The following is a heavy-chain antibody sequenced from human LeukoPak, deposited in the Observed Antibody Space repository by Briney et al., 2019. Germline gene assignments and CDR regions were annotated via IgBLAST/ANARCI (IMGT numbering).Heavy chain of an antibody. Sequence: GGSLRLSYAASGFTFSSHAMSWARQAPGEGLEWVSAISASGDSTYYADSVKGRFTISRDNSKNTVYLQMNSLRAEDTAVYYCAITIAVAGTGGFFDPWSQGTLVTVSS. CDR1: GFTFSSHA. CDR2: ISASGDST. J-gene: IGHJ5*02. CDR3: AITIAVAGTGGFFDP. V-gene: IGHV3-23*01. D-gene: IGHD6-19*01.